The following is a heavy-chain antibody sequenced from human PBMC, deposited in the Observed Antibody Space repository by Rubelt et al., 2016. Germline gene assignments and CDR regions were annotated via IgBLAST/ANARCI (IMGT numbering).Heavy chain of an antibody. CDR1: GGSFSGYY. D-gene: IGHD3-3*01. J-gene: IGHJ4*02. V-gene: IGHV4-34*01. Sequence: QVQLQQWGAGLLKPSETLSLTCAVYGGSFSGYYWSWIRQPPGKGLEWIGEINLSGSTNYNPSPKCRVTISVDTSKNQFSLKLSSVTAAETAVYYCARMLEEWRSDYWGQGTLVTVSS. CDR2: INLSGST. CDR3: ARMLEEWRSDY.